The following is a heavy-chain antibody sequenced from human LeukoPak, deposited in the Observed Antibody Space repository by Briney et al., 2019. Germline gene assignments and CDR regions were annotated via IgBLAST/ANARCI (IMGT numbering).Heavy chain of an antibody. Sequence: SETLSLTCTVSGGSISSYYWTWIRQPPGKGLEWIGYIHYSGSSRSHPSLNSRVTMSVDTSKSQFSLKLTSVTAADTAVYYCARDKQPGDYWGQGALVTVSS. CDR1: GGSISSYY. D-gene: IGHD1-1*01. J-gene: IGHJ4*02. CDR2: IHYSGSS. CDR3: ARDKQPGDY. V-gene: IGHV4-59*01.